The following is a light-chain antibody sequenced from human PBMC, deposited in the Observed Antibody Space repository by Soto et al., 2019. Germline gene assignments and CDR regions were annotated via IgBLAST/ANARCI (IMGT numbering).Light chain of an antibody. J-gene: IGLJ1*01. CDR2: EVS. Sequence: QSLLTKSASLSGSPGQSITISCTGTSSDVGGYNYVSWYQQHPGKAPKLMIYEVSNRPSGVSNRFSGSKSGNTASLTISGLQAEDEADYYCSSYTSSTFYVFGTGTKVTVL. CDR1: SSDVGGYNY. V-gene: IGLV2-14*01. CDR3: SSYTSSTFYV.